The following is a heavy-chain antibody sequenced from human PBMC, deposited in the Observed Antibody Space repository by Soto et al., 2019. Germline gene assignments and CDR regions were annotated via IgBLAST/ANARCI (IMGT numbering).Heavy chain of an antibody. D-gene: IGHD2-2*01. CDR3: TTIIVVVPAAQIDY. V-gene: IGHV3-49*03. CDR2: IRSKAYGGTT. CDR1: GFTFGDYA. J-gene: IGHJ4*02. Sequence: GGSLRLSCTASGFTFGDYAMSWFRQAPGKGLEWVGFIRSKAYGGTTEYAASVKGRFNISRDDSKSIAYLQMNSLKTEDTAVYYCTTIIVVVPAAQIDYWGQGTLVTVSS.